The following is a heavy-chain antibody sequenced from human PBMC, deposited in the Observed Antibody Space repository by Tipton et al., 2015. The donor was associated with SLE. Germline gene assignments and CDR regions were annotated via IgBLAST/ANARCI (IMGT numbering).Heavy chain of an antibody. CDR3: ARPDRM. Sequence: LRLSCTVSGGSITSSSYYWGWIRQPPGKGLEWIGSIYYSGSTYYNPSLKSRVTISVDTSKNEFYLKLRSVTAADTAVYYCARPDRMWGQGTMVAVSS. V-gene: IGHV4-39*07. D-gene: IGHD1-14*01. CDR2: IYYSGST. CDR1: GGSITSSSYY. J-gene: IGHJ3*02.